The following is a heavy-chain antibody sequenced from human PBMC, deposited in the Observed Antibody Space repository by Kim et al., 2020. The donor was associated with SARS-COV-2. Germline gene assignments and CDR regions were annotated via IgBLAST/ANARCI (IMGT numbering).Heavy chain of an antibody. CDR2: ISWNSGSI. CDR3: AKDMVDFWSGYNRGADYYGMDV. J-gene: IGHJ6*02. V-gene: IGHV3-9*01. D-gene: IGHD3-3*01. Sequence: GGSLRLSCAASGFTFGDYAMHWVRQAPGKGLEWVSGISWNSGSIGYADSVKGRFTISRDNAKNSLYLQMNSLRAEDTALYYCAKDMVDFWSGYNRGADYYGMDVWGQGTTVTVSS. CDR1: GFTFGDYA.